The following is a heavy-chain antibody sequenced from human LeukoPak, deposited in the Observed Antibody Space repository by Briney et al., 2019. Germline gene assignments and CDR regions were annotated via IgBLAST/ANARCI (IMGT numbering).Heavy chain of an antibody. Sequence: GGSLRLSCAASGFTFSSYAMHWVRQAPGKGLEWVAVISYDGSNKYYADSVKGRFTISRDNSKNTLYLQMNSLRAEDTAVYHCVRTYYSNYVHYFDYWGQGTLVTVSS. V-gene: IGHV3-30-3*01. D-gene: IGHD4-11*01. CDR2: ISYDGSNK. J-gene: IGHJ4*02. CDR3: VRTYYSNYVHYFDY. CDR1: GFTFSSYA.